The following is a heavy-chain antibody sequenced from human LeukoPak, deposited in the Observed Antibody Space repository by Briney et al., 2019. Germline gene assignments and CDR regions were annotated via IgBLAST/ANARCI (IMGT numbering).Heavy chain of an antibody. CDR3: ARGDGAGHY. CDR1: GFTFSNYE. D-gene: IGHD3-10*01. V-gene: IGHV3-48*03. Sequence: GGSLRLSCAASGFTFSNYEMNWVRQAPGKGLEWVSNIRSSGSSIYYADSVKGRFTISRDNAKNSLYLQMNSLRAEDTAVYYCARGDGAGHYWGQGTLVTVSS. CDR2: IRSSGSSI. J-gene: IGHJ4*02.